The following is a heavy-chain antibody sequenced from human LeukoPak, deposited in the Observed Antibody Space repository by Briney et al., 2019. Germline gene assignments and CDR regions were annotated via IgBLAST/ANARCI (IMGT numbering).Heavy chain of an antibody. J-gene: IGHJ5*02. CDR3: ARGGCIGSRCPPNWFDP. D-gene: IGHD2-15*01. V-gene: IGHV1-2*06. CDR1: AYDFTGYH. Sequence: ASVKVSCKVVAYDFTGYHIHWVRLAPGQGPEWMGRLNPNTGHAVYAFKFQGRVTITRDTSSSTAYMEVTRLTSDDTALYYCARGGCIGSRCPPNWFDPWGQGTLVTVSS. CDR2: LNPNTGHA.